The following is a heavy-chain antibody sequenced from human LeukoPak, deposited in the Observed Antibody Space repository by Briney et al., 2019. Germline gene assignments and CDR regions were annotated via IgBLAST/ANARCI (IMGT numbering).Heavy chain of an antibody. V-gene: IGHV3-7*01. J-gene: IGHJ4*02. D-gene: IGHD3-10*01. CDR2: IKQDGSEK. CDR1: GLTFSSYW. Sequence: GGSLRLSCAASGLTFSSYWMSWVRRAPGKGLEWVANIKQDGSEKYYVDSVKGRFTISRDNAKNSLYLQMNSLRAEDTAVYCCARDYVRGGIDYWGQGTLVTVSS. CDR3: ARDYVRGGIDY.